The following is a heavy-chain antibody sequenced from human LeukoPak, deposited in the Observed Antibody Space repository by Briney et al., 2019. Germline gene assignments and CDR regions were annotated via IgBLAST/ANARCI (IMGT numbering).Heavy chain of an antibody. D-gene: IGHD6-19*01. J-gene: IGHJ4*02. CDR2: INPIFGTA. CDR3: ARDLSGWSDY. Sequence: SVNVSCKASGGTFSSYAISWVRQAPGQGLEWMGGINPIFGTANYAQKFQGRVTITAYESTSTAYMELSSLRSEDTAVYYCARDLSGWSDYWGQGTLVTVSS. V-gene: IGHV1-69*13. CDR1: GGTFSSYA.